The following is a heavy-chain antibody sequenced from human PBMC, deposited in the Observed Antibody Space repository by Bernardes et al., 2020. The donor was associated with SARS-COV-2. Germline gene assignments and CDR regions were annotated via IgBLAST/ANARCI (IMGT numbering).Heavy chain of an antibody. CDR3: ARDKWAQATSFRRVGFDY. D-gene: IGHD1-26*01. CDR2: IYTSGGT. CDR1: GGSISSGSYY. J-gene: IGHJ4*02. V-gene: IGHV4-61*02. Sequence: SETLSLTCTVSGGSISSGSYYWSWIRQPAGKGLEWIGRIYTSGGTNYNPSLKSLVTISVDTSKNQFSLKLSSVTAADTAVYYCARDKWAQATSFRRVGFDYWGQGTLVTGSS.